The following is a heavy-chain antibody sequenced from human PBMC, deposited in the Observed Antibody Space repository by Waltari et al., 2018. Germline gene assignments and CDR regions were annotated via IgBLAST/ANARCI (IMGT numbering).Heavy chain of an antibody. CDR3: ARGDCSSTSCYLSNYYYMDV. V-gene: IGHV4-59*01. CDR2: IYYSGST. D-gene: IGHD2-2*01. Sequence: QVQLQESGPGLVKPSETLSLTCPVSGGSISSYYWSWIRQPPGQGLEWIGYIYYSGSTNYNPSLKSRVTISVDTSKNQFSLKLSSVTAADTAVYYCARGDCSSTSCYLSNYYYMDVWGKGTTVTVSS. CDR1: GGSISSYY. J-gene: IGHJ6*03.